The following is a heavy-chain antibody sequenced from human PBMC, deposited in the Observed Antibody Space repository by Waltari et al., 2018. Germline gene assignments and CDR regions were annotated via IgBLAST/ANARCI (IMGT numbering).Heavy chain of an antibody. CDR3: ARSHGDYATPPDY. V-gene: IGHV3-74*01. CDR1: GFTFSSYW. CDR2: INSDGSST. D-gene: IGHD4-17*01. J-gene: IGHJ4*02. Sequence: EVQLVESGGGLVQPGGSLRLSCAASGFTFSSYWMHCVRQAPGKGLVWVSRINSDGSSTSYADSVKGRFTISRDNAKNTLYLQMNSLRAEDTAVYYCARSHGDYATPPDYWGQGTLVTVSS.